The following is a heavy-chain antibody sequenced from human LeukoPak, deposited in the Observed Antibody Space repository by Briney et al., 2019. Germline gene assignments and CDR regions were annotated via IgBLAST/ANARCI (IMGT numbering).Heavy chain of an antibody. D-gene: IGHD1-26*01. CDR1: GYTFTGYY. CDR2: INPNSGGT. CDR3: ARDLSGSYGFDI. Sequence: GASVKVSCKASGYTFTGYYIHWVRQAPGQGLEWMGWINPNSGGTNYAQKFQGRVTMTRDTSISTAYMELSRLRSDDTAVYYCARDLSGSYGFDIWGQGTMVTVSS. V-gene: IGHV1-2*02. J-gene: IGHJ3*02.